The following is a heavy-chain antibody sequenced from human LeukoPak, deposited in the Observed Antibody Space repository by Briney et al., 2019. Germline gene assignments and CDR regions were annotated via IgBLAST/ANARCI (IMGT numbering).Heavy chain of an antibody. D-gene: IGHD3-10*01. V-gene: IGHV4-39*01. J-gene: IGHJ5*02. Sequence: SETLSLTCAVSGGSISSNSYYWGWIRQPPGKGLEWIGSIYYSGSTYYNPSLKSRVTISVDTSKNQFSLKLSSVTAADTAVYYCARQRMRKDYYGSGSYYWFDPWGQGTLVTVSS. CDR1: GGSISSNSYY. CDR2: IYYSGST. CDR3: ARQRMRKDYYGSGSYYWFDP.